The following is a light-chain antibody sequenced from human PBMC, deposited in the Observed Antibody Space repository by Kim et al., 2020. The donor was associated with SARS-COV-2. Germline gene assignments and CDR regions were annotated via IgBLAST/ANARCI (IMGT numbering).Light chain of an antibody. CDR3: QQYNSFRA. CDR1: ESISTW. V-gene: IGKV1-5*03. CDR2: KAS. J-gene: IGKJ1*01. Sequence: DIQMTQSPSIVSASVGDRVTITCRASESISTWLAWYQQKPGKAPKLLISKASSLESGVPSRFSGSGSGTEFTLTISSLHPDDFASYYCQQYNSFRAFGQGTKVDIK.